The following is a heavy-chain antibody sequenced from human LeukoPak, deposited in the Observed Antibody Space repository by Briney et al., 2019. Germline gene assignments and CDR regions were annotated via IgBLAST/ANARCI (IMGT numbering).Heavy chain of an antibody. J-gene: IGHJ3*02. V-gene: IGHV1-24*01. D-gene: IGHD4-17*01. CDR3: ATFRGYGDSDAFDI. CDR1: GYTLTGLS. CDR2: FDPEDGET. Sequence: ASVKVSCKVSGYTLTGLSMHWVRQAPGKGLEWMGGFDPEDGETIYAQKFQGRVTMTEDTSTDTAYMELSSLRSEDTAVYYCATFRGYGDSDAFDIWGQGTMVTVSS.